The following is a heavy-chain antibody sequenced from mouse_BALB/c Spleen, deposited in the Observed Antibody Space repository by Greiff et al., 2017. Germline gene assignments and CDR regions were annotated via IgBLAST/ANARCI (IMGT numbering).Heavy chain of an antibody. CDR3: ARGNYYGSKYFDV. Sequence: EVMLVESGGGLVQPGGSRKLSCAASGFTFSSFGMHWVRQAPEKGLEWVAYISSGSSTIYYADTVKGRFTISRDNPKNTLFLQMTSLRSEDTAMYDCARGNYYGSKYFDVWGAGTTVTVSS. V-gene: IGHV5-17*02. J-gene: IGHJ1*01. D-gene: IGHD1-1*01. CDR1: GFTFSSFG. CDR2: ISSGSSTI.